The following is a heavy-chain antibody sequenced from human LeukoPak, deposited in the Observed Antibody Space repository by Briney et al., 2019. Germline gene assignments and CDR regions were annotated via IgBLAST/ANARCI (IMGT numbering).Heavy chain of an antibody. Sequence: SETLSLTCTVSGGSISSSSYYWGWIRQPPVKGLEWIGSIYYSGSTYYNPSLKSRVTISVDTSKNQFSLKLSSVTAADTAVYYCAREPLRDYGSGVYDYWGQGTLVTVSS. V-gene: IGHV4-39*07. CDR1: GGSISSSSYY. CDR2: IYYSGST. CDR3: AREPLRDYGSGVYDY. J-gene: IGHJ4*02. D-gene: IGHD3-10*01.